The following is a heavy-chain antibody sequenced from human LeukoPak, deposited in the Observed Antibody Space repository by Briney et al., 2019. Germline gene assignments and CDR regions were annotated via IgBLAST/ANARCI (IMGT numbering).Heavy chain of an antibody. Sequence: PGGSLRLSCAASGFTFSSYSMNWVRQAPGKGLEWIENIYHSGNTYYNPSLKSRVTISVDTSKKQFSLKLSSVTAADTAVYYCARAPDLEWLLPFDYWGQGTLATVSS. V-gene: IGHV4-59*01. CDR1: GFTFSSYS. D-gene: IGHD3-3*01. CDR2: IYHSGNT. CDR3: ARAPDLEWLLPFDY. J-gene: IGHJ4*02.